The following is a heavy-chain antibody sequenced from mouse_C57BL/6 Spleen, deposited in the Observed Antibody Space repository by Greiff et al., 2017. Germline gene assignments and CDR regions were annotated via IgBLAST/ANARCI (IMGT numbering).Heavy chain of an antibody. CDR2: IYPGSGST. V-gene: IGHV1-55*01. J-gene: IGHJ4*01. CDR3: ARSYYGSSYDYYYAMDY. Sequence: QVQLQQPGAELVKPGASVKMSCKASGYTFTSYWITWVKQRPGQGLEWIGDIYPGSGSTNYNEKFKSKATLTVDTSSSTAYMQLSSLTSEDSAVYYCARSYYGSSYDYYYAMDYWGQGTSVTVSS. D-gene: IGHD1-1*01. CDR1: GYTFTSYW.